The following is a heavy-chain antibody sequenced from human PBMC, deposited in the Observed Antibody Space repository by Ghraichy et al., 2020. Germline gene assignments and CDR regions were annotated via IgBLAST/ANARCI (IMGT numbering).Heavy chain of an antibody. J-gene: IGHJ4*02. CDR3: ARTRGQWLAGYYFDY. Sequence: SQTLSLTCTVSGVSISNYYWSWIRQSPGKGLEWIGYVYFSGKTDYNPSLESRVTMSVDTPKNQFSLRLSSVTAADTAVYYCARTRGQWLAGYYFDYWGQGTLVTVSS. CDR1: GVSISNYY. D-gene: IGHD6-19*01. V-gene: IGHV4-59*01. CDR2: VYFSGKT.